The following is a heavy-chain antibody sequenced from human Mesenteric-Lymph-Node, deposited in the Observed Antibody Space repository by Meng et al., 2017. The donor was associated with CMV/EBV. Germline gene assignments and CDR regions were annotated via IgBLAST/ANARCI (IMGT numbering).Heavy chain of an antibody. D-gene: IGHD3-22*01. CDR1: DNFSSYA. CDR2: IIPILGIA. V-gene: IGHV1-69*04. CDR3: AREVRYYYDSSGYYYDY. Sequence: DNFSSYAISWVRQAPGQGLEWMGRIIPILGIANYAQKFQGRVTITADKSTSTAYMELSSLRSEDTAVYYCAREVRYYYDSSGYYYDYWGQGTLVTVSS. J-gene: IGHJ4*02.